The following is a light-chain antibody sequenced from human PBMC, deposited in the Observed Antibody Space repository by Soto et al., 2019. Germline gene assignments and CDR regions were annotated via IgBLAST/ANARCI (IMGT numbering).Light chain of an antibody. Sequence: DIQMTQYPSTVSASVGDRVIITCRASQSIGNLLAWYQQKPGKAPNLLIYKASTLESGVPSRFSGSGSGTEFTLTISSLQPDDFATYYCQHYNSYSPFGGGTKVEIK. CDR3: QHYNSYSP. J-gene: IGKJ4*02. V-gene: IGKV1-5*03. CDR2: KAS. CDR1: QSIGNL.